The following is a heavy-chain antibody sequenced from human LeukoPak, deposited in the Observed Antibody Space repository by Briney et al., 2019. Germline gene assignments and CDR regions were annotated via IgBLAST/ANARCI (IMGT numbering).Heavy chain of an antibody. V-gene: IGHV3-73*01. CDR3: SAYCSSTSCYTARDFDY. CDR1: GFTFSGSA. J-gene: IGHJ4*02. Sequence: PGGSLKLSCAASGFTFSGSAMHWVRQASGKGLEWVGRIRSKANSYATAYAASVKGRFTISRDDSKNTAYLQMNSLKTEDTAVYYCSAYCSSTSCYTARDFDYWGQGTLVTVSS. CDR2: IRSKANSYAT. D-gene: IGHD2-2*02.